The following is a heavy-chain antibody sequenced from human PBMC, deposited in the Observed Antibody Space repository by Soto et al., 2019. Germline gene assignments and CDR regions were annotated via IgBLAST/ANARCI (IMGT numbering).Heavy chain of an antibody. CDR3: ARHLSGYCYGMDL. CDR2: IYPGDSDT. V-gene: IGHV5-51*01. CDR1: GYSFTSYW. Sequence: PGESLKISCEGSGYSFTSYWIGWVRQMPGKGLEWMGIIYPGDSDTRYSPSFQGQVTISADKSISTAYLQWSSLKASDTAMYYCARHLSGYCYGMDLCLXWTTTTVSS. J-gene: IGHJ6*01.